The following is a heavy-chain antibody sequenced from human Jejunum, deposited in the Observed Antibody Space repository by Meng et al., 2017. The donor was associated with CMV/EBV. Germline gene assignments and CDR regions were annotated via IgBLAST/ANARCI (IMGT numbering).Heavy chain of an antibody. J-gene: IGHJ4*02. D-gene: IGHD3-3*01. CDR3: ARGFQHDSWSAYYNDY. V-gene: IGHV3-48*04. Sequence: TFNIYSMMWVRQAPGKGLEWVSYISSIGNTMFYADSVKGRFTLSRDNAKNSVYLQMNSLRVEDTTVYYCARGFQHDSWSAYYNDYWGQGTLVTVSS. CDR1: TFNIYS. CDR2: ISSIGNTM.